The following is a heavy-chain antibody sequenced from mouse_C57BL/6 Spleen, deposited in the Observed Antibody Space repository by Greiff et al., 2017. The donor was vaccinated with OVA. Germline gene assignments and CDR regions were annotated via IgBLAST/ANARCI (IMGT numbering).Heavy chain of an antibody. V-gene: IGHV1-81*01. CDR3: ARYDYSNSYAMDY. CDR1: GYTFTSYG. CDR2: IYPRSGNT. D-gene: IGHD2-5*01. J-gene: IGHJ4*01. Sequence: VKLQESGAELARPGASVKLSCKASGYTFTSYGISWVKQRTGQGLEWIGEIYPRSGNTYYNEKFKGKATLTADKSSSTAYMELRSLTSEDSAVYFCARYDYSNSYAMDYWGQGTSVTVSS.